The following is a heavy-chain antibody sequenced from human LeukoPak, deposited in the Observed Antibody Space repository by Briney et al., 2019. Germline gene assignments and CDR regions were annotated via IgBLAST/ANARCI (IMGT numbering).Heavy chain of an antibody. CDR3: ARPNLWFAELLSTVHDAFDI. CDR2: IYYSGST. D-gene: IGHD3-10*01. V-gene: IGHV4-39*01. Sequence: PSETLSLTCTVSGGSISSSSYYWGWIRQPPGKGLEWIGSIYYSGSTYYNPSLKSRVTISVDTSKNQFSLKLSSVTAADTAVYYCARPNLWFAELLSTVHDAFDIWGQGTMVTVSS. CDR1: GGSISSSSYY. J-gene: IGHJ3*02.